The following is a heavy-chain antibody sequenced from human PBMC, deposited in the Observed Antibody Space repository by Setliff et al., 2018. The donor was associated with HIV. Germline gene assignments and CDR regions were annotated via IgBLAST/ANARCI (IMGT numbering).Heavy chain of an antibody. V-gene: IGHV4-59*01. D-gene: IGHD6-13*01. CDR2: IYSSGST. CDR3: GKVKGIEAAGSSAFDI. CDR1: GVSISTYY. J-gene: IGHJ3*02. Sequence: PSETLSLTCTVSGVSISTYYWIWIRQSPGKGLEWIGYIYSSGSTNSNPSLSSRVSMSVDTSKSQFSLRAEDTAVYYCGKVKGIEAAGSSAFDIWGQGTMVTVSS.